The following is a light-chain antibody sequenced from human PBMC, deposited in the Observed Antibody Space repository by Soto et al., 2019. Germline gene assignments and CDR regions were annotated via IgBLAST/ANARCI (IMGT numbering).Light chain of an antibody. J-gene: IGLJ1*01. V-gene: IGLV2-14*01. CDR3: SSYTSISTLLYV. CDR2: DVS. Sequence: QSALTQPASVSGSPGQSITISCTGTSSDVGGYNYVSGYQQHPGKAPKLMIYDVSKRPSGFSNRLSGSKSGNTASLTISGLQAEYEAEYYCSSYTSISTLLYVFGTGTKVTVL. CDR1: SSDVGGYNY.